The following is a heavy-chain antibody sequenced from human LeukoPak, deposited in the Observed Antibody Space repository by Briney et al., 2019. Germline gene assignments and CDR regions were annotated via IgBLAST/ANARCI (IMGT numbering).Heavy chain of an antibody. J-gene: IGHJ6*04. CDR2: IYHSGST. CDR1: GYSISSGYY. D-gene: IGHD2-2*01. Sequence: SETLSLTCTVSGYSISSGYYWSWIRQPPGKGLEWIGSIYHSGSTYYNPSLKSRVTISVDTSKNQFSLKLSSVTAADTAVYYCARDVPVVVPAAMPMDVWGKGTTVTVSS. CDR3: ARDVPVVVPAAMPMDV. V-gene: IGHV4-38-2*02.